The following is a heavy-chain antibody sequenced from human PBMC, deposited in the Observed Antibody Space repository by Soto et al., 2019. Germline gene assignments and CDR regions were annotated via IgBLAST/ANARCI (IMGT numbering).Heavy chain of an antibody. CDR3: AGMGLGGIVGDTSSYFDY. V-gene: IGHV4-31*03. CDR2: IYYSGST. Sequence: QVQLQESGPGLVKPSQTLSLTCTVSGGSISSGGYYWSWIRQHPGKGLEWIGYIYYSGSTYYNLSLKSRVTISVDTSKNQFSLKLRSVTAADTAVYYCAGMGLGGIVGDTSSYFDYWCQGTLVTVSS. D-gene: IGHD1-26*01. J-gene: IGHJ4*02. CDR1: GGSISSGGYY.